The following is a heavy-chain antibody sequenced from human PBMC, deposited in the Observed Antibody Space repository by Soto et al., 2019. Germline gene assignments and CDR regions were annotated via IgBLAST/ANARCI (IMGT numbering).Heavy chain of an antibody. CDR3: AKGDVWFDR. J-gene: IGHJ5*02. CDR2: IGANAAGS. D-gene: IGHD3-16*01. Sequence: EVQLLESGGGLVQPGGSLRLSCAASGFTFSYYDMTWVRQAPGKGLDWVSTIGANAAGSHYADSVKGRFTISRDNSKNTLYLQMNSLRAEDTAEYYCAKGDVWFDRWGQGTLVTVSS. V-gene: IGHV3-23*01. CDR1: GFTFSYYD.